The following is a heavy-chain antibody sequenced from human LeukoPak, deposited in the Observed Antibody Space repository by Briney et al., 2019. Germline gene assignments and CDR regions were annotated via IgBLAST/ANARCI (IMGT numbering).Heavy chain of an antibody. Sequence: SEALSLTCIVSGGSISGYAWSWIRQPPGKGLEWIGFLYHSGGTNYSPPFKSRVTMSVDTSKNQFSLKLSSVTAADTAVYYCARDPYDSSWGLCYFDYWGQGNLVTVSS. D-gene: IGHD3-22*01. V-gene: IGHV4-59*01. J-gene: IGHJ4*02. CDR3: ARDPYDSSWGLCYFDY. CDR2: LYHSGGT. CDR1: GGSISGYA.